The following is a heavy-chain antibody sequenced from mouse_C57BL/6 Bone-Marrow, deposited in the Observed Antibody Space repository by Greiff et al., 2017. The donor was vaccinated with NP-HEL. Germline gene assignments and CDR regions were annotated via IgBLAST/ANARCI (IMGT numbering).Heavy chain of an antibody. D-gene: IGHD2-4*01. CDR1: GYTFTSYW. Sequence: VQLQQPGAELVRPGTSVKLSCKASGYTFTSYWMHWVKQRPGQGLEWIGVIDPSDSYTNYNQKFKGKATLTVDTSSSTAYMQLSSLTSEDSAVYYCARWDYDYDGAYWGQGTLVTVSA. V-gene: IGHV1-59*01. CDR3: ARWDYDYDGAY. J-gene: IGHJ3*01. CDR2: IDPSDSYT.